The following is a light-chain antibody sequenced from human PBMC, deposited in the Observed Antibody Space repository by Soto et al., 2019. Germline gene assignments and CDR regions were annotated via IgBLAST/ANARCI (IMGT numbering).Light chain of an antibody. CDR2: KAS. Sequence: DIQMTQSPSPLSASVGDRVTITCRASQSISSWLAWYQQKPGKAPKLLIYKASSLESGVPSRFSVSGSGTEFTLTISSLQPDDFAPYYCQQYYTYSWTFGQGTKVEIK. J-gene: IGKJ1*01. CDR3: QQYYTYSWT. CDR1: QSISSW. V-gene: IGKV1-5*03.